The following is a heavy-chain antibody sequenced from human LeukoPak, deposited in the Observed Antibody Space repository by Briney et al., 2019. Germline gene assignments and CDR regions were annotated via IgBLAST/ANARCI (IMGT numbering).Heavy chain of an antibody. V-gene: IGHV4-39*01. D-gene: IGHD2-2*01. Sequence: PSETLSLTCTVSGGSISSSSYDWGWIRQPPGKGLEWIGSIYYSGSTYYNPSLKSRVTISVDTSKNQFSLKLSSVTAADTAVYYCASRPIVVVPAAKTPGFDYWGQGTLVTVSS. J-gene: IGHJ4*02. CDR2: IYYSGST. CDR3: ASRPIVVVPAAKTPGFDY. CDR1: GGSISSSSYD.